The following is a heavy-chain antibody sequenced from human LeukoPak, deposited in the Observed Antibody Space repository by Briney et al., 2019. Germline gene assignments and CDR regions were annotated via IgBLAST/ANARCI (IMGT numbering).Heavy chain of an antibody. V-gene: IGHV3-64*02. CDR2: ISSNGGST. CDR3: ARGLRAYYYYGMDV. D-gene: IGHD3-3*01. CDR1: GFTFSNYA. J-gene: IGHJ6*02. Sequence: GGSLRLSCAASGFTFSNYAMNWVRQAPGKGLEYVSAISSNGGSTYYADSVKGRFTISRDNSKNTLFLQMGSLRAEDLAVYYCARGLRAYYYYGMDVWGQGTTVTVSS.